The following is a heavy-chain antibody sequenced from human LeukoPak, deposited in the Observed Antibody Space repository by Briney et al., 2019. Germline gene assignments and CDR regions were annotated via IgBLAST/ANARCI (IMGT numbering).Heavy chain of an antibody. V-gene: IGHV4-61*01. J-gene: IGHJ4*02. CDR3: ARMGILDYGDINDY. CDR1: GGSVSSDSYY. Sequence: SETLSLTCTVSGGSVSSDSYYWSWIRQPPGKGLEWIGYIYYSGSTNYNPSLKSRVTISVDTSKNQFSLKLSSVTAADTAVYYCARMGILDYGDINDYWGQGTLVTVSS. CDR2: IYYSGST. D-gene: IGHD4-17*01.